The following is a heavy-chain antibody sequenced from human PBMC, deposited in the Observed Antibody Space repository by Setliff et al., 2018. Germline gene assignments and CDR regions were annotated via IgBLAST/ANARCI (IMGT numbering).Heavy chain of an antibody. V-gene: IGHV1-24*01. J-gene: IGHJ4*02. Sequence: ASVKVSCKASGYTFTSYAMHWVRQAPGKGLEWMGGFDPEDGETNYAQKFQGRVTITADESTSTAYMELSSLRSEDTAVYYCARGIEPLLPVPDYWGQGTLVTVSS. CDR1: GYTFTSYA. D-gene: IGHD3-16*01. CDR3: ARGIEPLLPVPDY. CDR2: FDPEDGET.